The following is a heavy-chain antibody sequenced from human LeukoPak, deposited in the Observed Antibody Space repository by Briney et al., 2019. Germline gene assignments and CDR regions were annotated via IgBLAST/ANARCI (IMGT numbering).Heavy chain of an antibody. CDR2: ITSSSRYI. Sequence: GGSLRLSCAASGFTFSSYSMNWVRQAPGKGLEWVSSITSSSRYIYYADSVKGQFTISRDNAKNSLYLQMNSLRAEDTAVYYCARDWKVRHDYWGQGTLVTVPT. CDR1: GFTFSSYS. V-gene: IGHV3-21*01. CDR3: ARDWKVRHDY. D-gene: IGHD1-1*01. J-gene: IGHJ4*02.